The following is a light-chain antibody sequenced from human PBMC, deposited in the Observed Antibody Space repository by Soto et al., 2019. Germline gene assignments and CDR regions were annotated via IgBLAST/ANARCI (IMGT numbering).Light chain of an antibody. Sequence: DIQMTQSPSSLSASVGDRVTITCQASQDISNYLNRYQQKPGKAPKLLIYDASNLETGVPSRFSGSGSGTDFTLTISSLQPEDFATYYCQQANSFPITFGQGTRLEIK. V-gene: IGKV1-33*01. J-gene: IGKJ5*01. CDR2: DAS. CDR1: QDISNY. CDR3: QQANSFPIT.